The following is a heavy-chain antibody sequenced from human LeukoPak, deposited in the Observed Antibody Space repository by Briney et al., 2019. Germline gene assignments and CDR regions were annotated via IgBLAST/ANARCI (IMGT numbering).Heavy chain of an antibody. CDR1: GFTFSTYA. CDR2: ISGRGGST. V-gene: IGHV3-23*01. D-gene: IGHD6-13*01. Sequence: GGSLRLSCAASGFTFSTYARSRVRQAPGKGLEWVSSISGRGGSTYYADSVKGRFTISRDNSKNTLYLQMNSLRAEDTVVYYCAKGRDSSWYYFASWGQGTLVTVSS. CDR3: AKGRDSSWYYFAS. J-gene: IGHJ4*02.